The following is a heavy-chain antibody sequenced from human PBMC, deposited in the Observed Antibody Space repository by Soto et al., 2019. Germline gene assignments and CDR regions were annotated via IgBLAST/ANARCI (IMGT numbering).Heavy chain of an antibody. CDR1: GVTFNSYC. CDR2: ISYDGSNK. J-gene: IGHJ4*02. CDR3: VRKGYETGWYYDQ. V-gene: IGHV3-30*03. D-gene: IGHD6-19*01. Sequence: LXLSGAGSGVTFNSYCMHWVRQAPGKGLEWVAVISYDGSNKYYADSVKGRFTISRDNAESTLSLQMNSLAVDDTAVYYCVRKGYETGWYYDQWGQGTLVTVSS.